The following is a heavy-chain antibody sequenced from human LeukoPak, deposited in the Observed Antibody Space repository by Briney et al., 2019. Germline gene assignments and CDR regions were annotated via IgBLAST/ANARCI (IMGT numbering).Heavy chain of an antibody. CDR1: GFTFSSYG. D-gene: IGHD3-22*01. CDR2: IRYDGSNK. J-gene: IGHJ4*02. Sequence: GGSLRLSCAASGFTFSSYGMHWVRQAPGKGLEWVAFIRYDGSNKYYADSAKGRFTISRDNSKNTLYLQMNSLRAEDTAVYYCAKPDYYDSSGYSHFDYWGQGTLVTVSS. V-gene: IGHV3-30*02. CDR3: AKPDYYDSSGYSHFDY.